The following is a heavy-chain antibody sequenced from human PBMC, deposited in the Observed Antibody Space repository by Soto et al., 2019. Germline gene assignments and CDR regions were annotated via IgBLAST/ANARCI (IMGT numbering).Heavy chain of an antibody. V-gene: IGHV3-23*01. Sequence: GSLRLSCAASGFTFSSYAMSWVRQAPGKGLEWVSAISGSGDRTYYADSVKGRFTISRDNSKNTLYLQMNSLRAEDTAVYYCAKHMQQTAAPIIFDYWGQGTLVTVSS. CDR1: GFTFSSYA. CDR3: AKHMQQTAAPIIFDY. J-gene: IGHJ4*02. D-gene: IGHD2-21*02. CDR2: ISGSGDRT.